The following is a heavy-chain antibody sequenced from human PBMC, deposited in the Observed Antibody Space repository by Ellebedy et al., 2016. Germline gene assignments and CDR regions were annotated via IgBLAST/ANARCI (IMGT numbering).Heavy chain of an antibody. J-gene: IGHJ4*02. CDR2: IYYSGST. V-gene: IGHV4-39*01. CDR1: GGSISSSSYY. CDR3: AATGNSRNYFDY. Sequence: SETLSLXCSVSGGSISSSSYYWGWIRQPPGKGLEWIGSIYYSGSTYYNSSLKSRVTIFVDTSKNQFSLKLSSVTAADTAVYYCAATGNSRNYFDYWGQGTLVTVSS. D-gene: IGHD1-1*01.